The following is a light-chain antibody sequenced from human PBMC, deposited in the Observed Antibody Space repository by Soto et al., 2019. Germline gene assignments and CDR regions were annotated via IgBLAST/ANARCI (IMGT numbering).Light chain of an antibody. J-gene: IGKJ1*01. Sequence: EIVLTQSPGTLSLSPGERATLSCRASQSVSSNLAWYQQKPGQAPRLLIYDASNRATGIPARFSGSGSGTDFTLTISRLEPEDFAVYYCQQYGSSLTWTFGQGTKVDIK. CDR1: QSVSSN. V-gene: IGKV3-20*01. CDR3: QQYGSSLTWT. CDR2: DAS.